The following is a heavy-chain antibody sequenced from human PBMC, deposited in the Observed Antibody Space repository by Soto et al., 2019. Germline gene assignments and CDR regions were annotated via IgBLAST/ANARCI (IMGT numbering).Heavy chain of an antibody. CDR3: ARMIVGVADY. Sequence: EVQLVESGGGLVQPGGSLRLSCAASGFTFSSYSMNWVRQAPGKGLEWVSSISSSSSYIYYADSVKGRFTISRDNANNSLYLQMNSLRAEDTAVYYCARMIVGVADYWGQGTLVTVSS. J-gene: IGHJ4*02. CDR2: ISSSSSYI. V-gene: IGHV3-21*01. CDR1: GFTFSSYS. D-gene: IGHD1-26*01.